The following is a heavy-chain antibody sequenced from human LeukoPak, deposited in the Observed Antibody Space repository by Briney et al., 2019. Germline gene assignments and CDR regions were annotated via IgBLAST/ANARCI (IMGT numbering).Heavy chain of an antibody. V-gene: IGHV4-59*01. Sequence: ETLSLTCTVSGGSISSYYWSWIRQPPGKGLEWIGYIYYSGSTNYNPSLKSRVTISVDTSKNQFSLKLSSVTAADTAVYYCARGEYCGGDCYGFDYWGQGTLVTVSS. CDR2: IYYSGST. CDR3: ARGEYCGGDCYGFDY. J-gene: IGHJ4*02. CDR1: GGSISSYY. D-gene: IGHD2-21*01.